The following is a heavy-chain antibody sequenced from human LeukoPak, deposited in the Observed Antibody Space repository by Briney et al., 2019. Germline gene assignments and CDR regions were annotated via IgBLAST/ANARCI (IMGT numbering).Heavy chain of an antibody. CDR2: IKSKTDGGTT. V-gene: IGHV3-15*01. CDR3: TTTPNYYDSSGYYFGLDY. CDR1: GFTFSNAW. D-gene: IGHD3-22*01. J-gene: IGHJ4*02. Sequence: GGSLRLSCAASGFTFSNAWMSWVRQAPGKGLEWVGRIKSKTDGGTTDYAAPVKGRFTISRDDSKNTLYLQMNSLKTEDTAVYYCTTTPNYYDSSGYYFGLDYWGQGTLVTVSS.